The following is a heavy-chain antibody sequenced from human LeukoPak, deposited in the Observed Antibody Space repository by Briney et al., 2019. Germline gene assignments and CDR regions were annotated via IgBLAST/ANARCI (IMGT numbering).Heavy chain of an antibody. V-gene: IGHV1-69*06. J-gene: IGHJ6*03. D-gene: IGHD6-6*01. CDR3: ARPSIAARPHYYYMDV. CDR1: GGTFSSYA. Sequence: SVKVSCKASGGTFSSYAISWVRQAPGQGLEWMGGITPIFGTADYAQKFQGRVTITADKSTSTAYMELSSLRSEDTAVYYCARPSIAARPHYYYMDVWGKGTTVTVSS. CDR2: ITPIFGTA.